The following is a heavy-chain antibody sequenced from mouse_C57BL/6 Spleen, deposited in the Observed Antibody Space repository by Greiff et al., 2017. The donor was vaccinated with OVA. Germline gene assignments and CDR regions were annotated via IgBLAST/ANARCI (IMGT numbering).Heavy chain of an antibody. V-gene: IGHV1-55*01. J-gene: IGHJ4*01. CDR1: GYTFTSYW. Sequence: QVQLQQPGAELVKPGASVKMSCKASGYTFTSYWITWVKQRPGQGLEWIGDIYPGSGSTNYNEKFKSKATLTVDTSSSTAYMQLSSLTSEDSAVYYCARGNITTVVATDYAMDYWGQGTSVTVSS. D-gene: IGHD1-1*01. CDR3: ARGNITTVVATDYAMDY. CDR2: IYPGSGST.